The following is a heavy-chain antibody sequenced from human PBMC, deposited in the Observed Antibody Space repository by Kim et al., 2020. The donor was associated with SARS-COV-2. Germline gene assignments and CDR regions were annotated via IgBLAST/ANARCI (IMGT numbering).Heavy chain of an antibody. CDR2: INPSGGST. CDR3: ARSGVEYQLLYYFDY. V-gene: IGHV1-46*01. D-gene: IGHD2-2*01. CDR1: GYTFTSYY. Sequence: ASVKVSCKASGYTFTSYYMHWVRQAPGQGLEWMGIINPSGGSTSYAQKFQGRVTMTRDTSTSTVYMELSSLRSEDTAVYYCARSGVEYQLLYYFDYWGQGTLVTVSS. J-gene: IGHJ4*02.